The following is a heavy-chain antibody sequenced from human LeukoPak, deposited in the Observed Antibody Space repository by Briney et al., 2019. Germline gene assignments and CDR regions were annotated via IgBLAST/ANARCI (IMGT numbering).Heavy chain of an antibody. CDR3: AKDETPYSSGWYPDY. V-gene: IGHV3-30*18. J-gene: IGHJ4*02. Sequence: PGGSLRLSCAASGFTFSSHGMHWVRQAPGKGLEWVAVISYDGSNKYYVDSVKGRFTISRDNSKNTLHLQMNSPRAEDTAVYYCAKDETPYSSGWYPDYWGQGTLVTVS. D-gene: IGHD6-19*01. CDR2: ISYDGSNK. CDR1: GFTFSSHG.